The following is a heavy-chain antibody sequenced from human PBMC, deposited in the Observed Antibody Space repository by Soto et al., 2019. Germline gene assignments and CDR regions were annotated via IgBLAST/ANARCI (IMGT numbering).Heavy chain of an antibody. V-gene: IGHV4-59*01. J-gene: IGHJ6*02. CDR3: ARVGSAGYYYATDV. D-gene: IGHD3-22*01. CDR2: MCHSGST. Sequence: QVSLQESGPGLVKPSETLSLSCTVSGASITSSCWTWIRQPPGKGLEWIGYMCHSGSTKYNPSLTSRVTISVHPSNNQVHLTVGSVAAADTAGYYCARVGSAGYYYATDVWGQGPTVTISS. CDR1: GASITSSC.